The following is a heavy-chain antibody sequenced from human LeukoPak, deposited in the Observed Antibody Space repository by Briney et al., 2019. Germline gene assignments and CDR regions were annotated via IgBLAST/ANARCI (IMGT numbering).Heavy chain of an antibody. CDR3: ARDGDAATQYFRH. CDR1: GFTFSNYW. V-gene: IGHV3-64*01. CDR2: ISSNGGST. D-gene: IGHD6-25*01. Sequence: GGSLRLSCAASGFTFSNYWMRWVRQAPGKGLEYVSAISSNGGSTYYANSVKGRFTISRDNSKNTLYLQMGSLRAEDMAVYYCARDGDAATQYFRHWGQGTLVTVSS. J-gene: IGHJ1*01.